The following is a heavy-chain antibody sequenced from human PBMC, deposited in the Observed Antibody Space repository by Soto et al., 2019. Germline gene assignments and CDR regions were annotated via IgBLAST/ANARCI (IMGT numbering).Heavy chain of an antibody. Sequence: QVTLKESGPVLVKPTETLTLTCTVSGFSLSNARMGVSWIRQPPGKALEWLAHIFSNDEKSYSTSLKSRLTISKETSKSQVVLTMTNMDPVDTATYYCARSYSNYENDAFDIWGQGTMVTVSS. CDR2: IFSNDEK. CDR1: GFSLSNARMG. V-gene: IGHV2-26*01. J-gene: IGHJ3*02. D-gene: IGHD4-4*01. CDR3: ARSYSNYENDAFDI.